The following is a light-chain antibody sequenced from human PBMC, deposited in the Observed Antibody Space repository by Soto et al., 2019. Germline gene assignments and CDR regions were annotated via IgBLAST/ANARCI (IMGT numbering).Light chain of an antibody. V-gene: IGLV2-14*01. CDR3: SSYTSSDTLV. CDR1: SSDVGGYSY. CDR2: DVT. Sequence: QSVLTQPASVSGSPGQSITISCTGTSSDVGGYSYVSWYQQHPGKAPKLMVYDVTNRPSGVSNRFSGSKSGNTASLTISGLQAEDEADYYCSSYTSSDTLVFGGGTKVTVL. J-gene: IGLJ2*01.